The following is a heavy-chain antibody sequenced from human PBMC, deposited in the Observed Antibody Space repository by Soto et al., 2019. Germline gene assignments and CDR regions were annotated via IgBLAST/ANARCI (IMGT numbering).Heavy chain of an antibody. CDR3: VVSGSPEGDAFDI. J-gene: IGHJ3*02. Sequence: RASVKVSCKVSGYTLTELSMHWVRQAPGKGLEWMGGFDPEDGETIYAQKFQGRVTMTEDTSTDTAYMELSSLRSEDTAVYYCVVSGSPEGDAFDIWGQGTMVTVSS. CDR2: FDPEDGET. D-gene: IGHD1-26*01. V-gene: IGHV1-24*01. CDR1: GYTLTELS.